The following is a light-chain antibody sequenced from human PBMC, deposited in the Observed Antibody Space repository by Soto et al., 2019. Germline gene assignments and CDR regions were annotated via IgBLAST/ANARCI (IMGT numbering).Light chain of an antibody. J-gene: IGKJ2*01. Sequence: IALTQAPGTVSLYPGDRATLSCRARQRFPNNYIAWYQHKPRQAPRLLIYRASRRATGIPDRFSGSGSGTQFTLNIRTLAPEDSALYYCQQYGVSLFIFGQGSPLA. CDR1: QRFPNNY. CDR2: RAS. V-gene: IGKV3-20*01. CDR3: QQYGVSLFI.